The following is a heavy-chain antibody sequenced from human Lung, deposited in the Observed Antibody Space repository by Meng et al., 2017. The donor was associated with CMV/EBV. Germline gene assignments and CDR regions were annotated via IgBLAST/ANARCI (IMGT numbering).Heavy chain of an antibody. D-gene: IGHD3-22*01. Sequence: ASVXVSCKVSGHSLTELSMHWVRQAPGKGPEWMGGFDSEDGETLYAQKLQGRVTMTEDTSADTAYLELSSLRSDDTAMYYCATGGAVITDAFDIWGPGTMVTVSS. CDR1: GHSLTELS. CDR3: ATGGAVITDAFDI. CDR2: FDSEDGET. J-gene: IGHJ3*02. V-gene: IGHV1-24*01.